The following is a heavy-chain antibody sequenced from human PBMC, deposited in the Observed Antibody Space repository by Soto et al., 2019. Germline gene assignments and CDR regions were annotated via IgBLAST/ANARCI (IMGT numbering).Heavy chain of an antibody. CDR1: GYTFTGYY. CDR3: ARDQGGLYYFEY. Sequence: ASVKVSCKASGYTFTGYYMHWVRQAPGQGLEWMGWINPNSGGTNYAQKFQGRVTMTRDTSISTAYMELSRLRSDDTAVYYCARDQGGLYYFEYWGQGTRFIVSS. J-gene: IGHJ4*02. V-gene: IGHV1-2*02. D-gene: IGHD3-16*01. CDR2: INPNSGGT.